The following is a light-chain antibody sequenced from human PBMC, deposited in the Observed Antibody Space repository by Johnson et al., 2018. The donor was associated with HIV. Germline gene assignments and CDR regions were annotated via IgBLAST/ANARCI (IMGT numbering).Light chain of an antibody. Sequence: QSVLTQSPSVSAAPGQKVTISCSGSSSNIGNNYVSWYQQLPGTAPKLLIYDTYKRPSGIPDRFSGSKSGTSATLGITGLQTGDEADYYCGTWDSSMNGYVFATGTKVTVL. V-gene: IGLV1-51*01. CDR2: DTY. J-gene: IGLJ1*01. CDR3: GTWDSSMNGYV. CDR1: SSNIGNNY.